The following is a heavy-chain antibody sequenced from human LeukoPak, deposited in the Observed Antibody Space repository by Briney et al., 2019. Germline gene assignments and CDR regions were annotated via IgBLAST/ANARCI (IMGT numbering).Heavy chain of an antibody. CDR1: GFTFSSYG. CDR2: IRYDGSNK. J-gene: IGHJ4*02. D-gene: IGHD6-6*01. CDR3: ARDLFGYSSSSLGY. V-gene: IGHV3-30*02. Sequence: AGGSLRLSCAASGFTFSSYGMHWVRQAPGKGLEWVAFIRYDGSNKYYADSVKGRFTISRDNSKNTLYLQMNSLRAEDTAVYYCARDLFGYSSSSLGYWGQGTLVTVSS.